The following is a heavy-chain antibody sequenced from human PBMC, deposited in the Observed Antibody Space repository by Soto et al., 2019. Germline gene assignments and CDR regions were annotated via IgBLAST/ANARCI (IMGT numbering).Heavy chain of an antibody. Sequence: PSETLSLTCTVSGGSVSSYYWSWIRQPAGKGLEWIGRFYTSGNTNYNPSLKSRVTMSLDTSKNQFSLKLSSVTAADTAVYFCASDRTGWFDPWGQRTLVTVSS. CDR2: FYTSGNT. V-gene: IGHV4-4*07. CDR1: GGSVSSYY. J-gene: IGHJ5*02. CDR3: ASDRTGWFDP. D-gene: IGHD3-9*01.